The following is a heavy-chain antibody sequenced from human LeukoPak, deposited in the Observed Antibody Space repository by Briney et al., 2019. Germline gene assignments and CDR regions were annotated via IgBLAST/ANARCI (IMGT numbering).Heavy chain of an antibody. Sequence: VASVKVSCKASGYTFTGYYIHWVRQAPGQGVEWMGGLNPDTGSTNYAQKFQARVVMRRDHSIQTDYIALRRLRYDDTAMYFCARQSFSGSGGLNLFAPWGQGTLVTVSA. CDR1: GYTFTGYY. D-gene: IGHD3-10*01. J-gene: IGHJ5*02. V-gene: IGHV1-2*02. CDR2: LNPDTGST. CDR3: ARQSFSGSGGLNLFAP.